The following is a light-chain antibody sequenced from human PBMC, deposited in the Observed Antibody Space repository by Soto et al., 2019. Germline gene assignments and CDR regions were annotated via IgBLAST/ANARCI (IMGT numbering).Light chain of an antibody. CDR3: QHSHSNPYT. J-gene: IGKJ2*01. CDR2: GAS. V-gene: IGKV1-39*01. CDR1: QSINIF. Sequence: DIQLTQSPSSLAAIVGDRVTITCRATQSINIFLNWYQQTPGKAPKLLIYGASTLQSGVPSRFSGDGSGTDFTLTISNLHPEDFATYYSQHSHSNPYTLGQGTHVEI.